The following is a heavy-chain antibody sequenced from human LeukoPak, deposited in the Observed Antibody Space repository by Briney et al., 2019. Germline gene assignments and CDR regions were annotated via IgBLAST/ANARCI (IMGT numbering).Heavy chain of an antibody. J-gene: IGHJ6*02. CDR1: AFTFSSYA. CDR2: ISRNGGST. CDR3: ARGGRGYDFCPNYYYGMDV. D-gene: IGHD5-12*01. Sequence: GGSLRLSCAASAFTFSSYAMHGVRQAPGKGLEYVSAISRNGGSTYYANSVKGRFTISRDNSKNTLYLQMGSLRAEDTAVYYCARGGRGYDFCPNYYYGMDVWGRGTTVTVSS. V-gene: IGHV3-64*01.